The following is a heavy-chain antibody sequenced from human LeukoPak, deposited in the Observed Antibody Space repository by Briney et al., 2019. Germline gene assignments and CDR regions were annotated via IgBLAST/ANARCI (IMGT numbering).Heavy chain of an antibody. J-gene: IGHJ4*02. Sequence: SETLSLTCTVSGGSISSNNYYWGWIRQPPGKGLEWIGSIYHSGSTFYNPSLNSRLTMSVDTSKNSFSLKLSSVTAADTAVYYCARVLDYYGSGIRDFDYWGQGTLVTVSS. CDR3: ARVLDYYGSGIRDFDY. CDR2: IYHSGST. V-gene: IGHV4-39*07. CDR1: GGSISSNNYY. D-gene: IGHD3-10*01.